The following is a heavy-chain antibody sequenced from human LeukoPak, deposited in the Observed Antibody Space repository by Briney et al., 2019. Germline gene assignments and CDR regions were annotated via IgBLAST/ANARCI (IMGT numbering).Heavy chain of an antibody. V-gene: IGHV3-23*01. CDR3: AKGSRNSSSWDP. D-gene: IGHD6-13*01. CDR2: ISGSGGST. J-gene: IGHJ5*02. Sequence: PGGSLRLSCAASGFTFSSYAMSWVRQAPGKGLEWVSAISGSGGSTYYADSVKGRFTISRDNYKNTLYLQMNSLRAEDTAVYDCAKGSRNSSSWDPRGQGTLVTVSS. CDR1: GFTFSSYA.